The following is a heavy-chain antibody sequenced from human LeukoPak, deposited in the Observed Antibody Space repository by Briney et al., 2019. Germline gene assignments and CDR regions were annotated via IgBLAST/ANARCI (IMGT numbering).Heavy chain of an antibody. D-gene: IGHD6-13*01. J-gene: IGHJ6*02. CDR3: ARQIIAAGKNYYGMDV. CDR1: GDSISSYY. Sequence: SETLSLTCTVSGDSISSYYWTWIRQPAGKGLEWIGRIYTSGSTNYNPSLKSRVTMSVDTSNNQFSLSLSSVTAADTAVYYCARQIIAAGKNYYGMDVWGQGTTVTVSS. CDR2: IYTSGST. V-gene: IGHV4-4*07.